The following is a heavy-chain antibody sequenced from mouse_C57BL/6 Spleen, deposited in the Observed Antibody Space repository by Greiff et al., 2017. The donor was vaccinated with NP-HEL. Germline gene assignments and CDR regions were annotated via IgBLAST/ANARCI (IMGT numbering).Heavy chain of an antibody. CDR3: ARSTTVVAPFDY. D-gene: IGHD1-1*01. CDR1: GYAFSSYW. V-gene: IGHV1-80*01. CDR2: IYPGDGDT. J-gene: IGHJ2*01. Sequence: VQLQQSGAELVKPGASVKISCKASGYAFSSYWMNWVKQRPGKGLEWIGQIYPGDGDTNYNGKFKGKATLTADKSSSTAYMQLSSLTSEDSAVYFCARSTTVVAPFDYWGQGTTLTVSS.